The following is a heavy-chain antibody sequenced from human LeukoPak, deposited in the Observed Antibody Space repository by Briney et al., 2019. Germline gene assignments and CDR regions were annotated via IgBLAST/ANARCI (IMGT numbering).Heavy chain of an antibody. J-gene: IGHJ4*03. Sequence: GGALRLSPAASVFTLSVYDMHCVRHAPGKGREYVSAISSNWGTTYYANSVRGRFTISRDNSKNTLYLHKCTLRAEDMSAYYCARSVGSCGDDSCYLDYRG. V-gene: IGHV3-64*01. CDR2: ISSNWGTT. D-gene: IGHD2-21*01. CDR3: ARSVGSCGDDSCYLDY. CDR1: VFTLSVYD.